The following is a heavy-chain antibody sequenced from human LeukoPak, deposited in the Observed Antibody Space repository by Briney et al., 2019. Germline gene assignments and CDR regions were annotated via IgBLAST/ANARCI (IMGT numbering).Heavy chain of an antibody. Sequence: SGPSLFHPTPPLALTFSFSGFSLSTRGMCVSWIRQPPGKALEWLAFVASDDDKYYSSSLKTRLTISKDISKNEVVLTMTNMDPVDTATYYCAHHYSDSSGYYYAAFDYWGQGALVTVSS. V-gene: IGHV2-70*01. CDR3: AHHYSDSSGYYYAAFDY. J-gene: IGHJ4*02. D-gene: IGHD3-22*01. CDR2: VASDDDK. CDR1: GFSLSTRGMC.